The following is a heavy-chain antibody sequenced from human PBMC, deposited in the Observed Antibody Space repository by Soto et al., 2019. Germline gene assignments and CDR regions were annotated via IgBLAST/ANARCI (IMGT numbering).Heavy chain of an antibody. CDR2: INHSGST. CDR3: ARGRIAARRGGGGDFDY. Sequence: TSETLSLTCAVYGGSFSGYYWSWIRQPPGKGLEWIGEINHSGSTNYNPSLKSRVTISVDASKNQFSLKLSSVTAADTAVYYCARGRIAARRGGGGDFDYWGQGTLVTVSS. J-gene: IGHJ4*02. CDR1: GGSFSGYY. D-gene: IGHD6-6*01. V-gene: IGHV4-34*01.